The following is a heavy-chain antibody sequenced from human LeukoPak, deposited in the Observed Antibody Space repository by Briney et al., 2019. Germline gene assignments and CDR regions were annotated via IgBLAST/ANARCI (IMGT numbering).Heavy chain of an antibody. D-gene: IGHD3-3*01. CDR3: ARIGSSYYDFWSGYLDQYYFDY. Sequence: PGASVKVSCTASGYTFTSYGISWVRQAPGQGLEWMGWISAYNGNTNYAQKLQGRVTMTTDTSTSTAYMELRSLRSDDTAVYYCARIGSSYYDFWSGYLDQYYFDYWGQGTLVTVSS. J-gene: IGHJ4*02. V-gene: IGHV1-18*01. CDR1: GYTFTSYG. CDR2: ISAYNGNT.